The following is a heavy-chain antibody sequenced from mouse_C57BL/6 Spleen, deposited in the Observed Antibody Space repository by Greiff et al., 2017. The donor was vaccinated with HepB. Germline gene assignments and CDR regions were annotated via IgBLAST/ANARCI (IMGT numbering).Heavy chain of an antibody. CDR2: INPNNGGT. Sequence: VQLQQSGPELVKPGASVKISCKASGYTFTDYYMNWVKQSHGKSLEWIGDINPNNGGTSYNQKFKGKATLTVDKSSSTAYMELRSLTSEDSAVYYCAREAYYGSEGYFDVWGTGTTVTVSS. CDR1: GYTFTDYY. J-gene: IGHJ1*03. V-gene: IGHV1-26*01. CDR3: AREAYYGSEGYFDV. D-gene: IGHD1-1*01.